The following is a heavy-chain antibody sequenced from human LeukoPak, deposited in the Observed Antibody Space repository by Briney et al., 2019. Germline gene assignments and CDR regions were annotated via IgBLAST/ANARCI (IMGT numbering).Heavy chain of an antibody. CDR1: GFTFSSNW. Sequence: PGGSLRLSCAASGFTFSSNWMSWVRQAPGKRLEWVANIKQDGSEKYYVDSVKGRFTISRDNAKNSLYLQMNSLRAEDTAVYYCARDIGDYYYYFYMDVWGKGTTVTVSS. D-gene: IGHD2-15*01. CDR2: IKQDGSEK. J-gene: IGHJ6*03. V-gene: IGHV3-7*01. CDR3: ARDIGDYYYYFYMDV.